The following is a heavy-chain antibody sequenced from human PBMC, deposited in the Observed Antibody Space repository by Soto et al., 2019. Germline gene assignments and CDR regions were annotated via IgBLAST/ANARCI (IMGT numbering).Heavy chain of an antibody. Sequence: PGGSLRLSCAASGFTFSSYGMHWVRQAPGKGLEWVAVISYDGSNKYYADSVKGRFTISRDNSKNTLYLQMDSLRDEDTAVYYYAGEWKSVFGVVLRYYGRDVWGQGNTVSVSS. D-gene: IGHD3-3*01. V-gene: IGHV3-30*03. CDR3: AGEWKSVFGVVLRYYGRDV. CDR1: GFTFSSYG. J-gene: IGHJ6*02. CDR2: ISYDGSNK.